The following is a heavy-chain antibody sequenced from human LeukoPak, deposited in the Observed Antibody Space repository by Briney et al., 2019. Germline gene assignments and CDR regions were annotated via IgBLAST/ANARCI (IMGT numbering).Heavy chain of an antibody. CDR2: IWYDGSNM. D-gene: IGHD4-17*01. V-gene: IGHV3-33*08. J-gene: IGHJ6*04. CDR1: GFTFSSYG. Sequence: PGGSLRLSCAASGFTFSSYGMHWVRQAPGKGLEWVALIWYDGSNMYYADSEKGRFTISRDNSENTLYPQMNRLRAEDTGVYYCARGNWDGEYDTYYHYGMDVWGKGTTVTVSS. CDR3: ARGNWDGEYDTYYHYGMDV.